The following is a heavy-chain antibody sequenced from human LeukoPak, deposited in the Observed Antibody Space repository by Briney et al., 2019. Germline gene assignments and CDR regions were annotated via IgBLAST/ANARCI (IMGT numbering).Heavy chain of an antibody. CDR2: ISPYNGNT. CDR1: GYTFTNYG. Sequence: ASVKVSCKASGYTFTNYGITWVRQAPGQGLEWMGWISPYNGNTDYAQKLQGRVTMTTDTSTTTAYMDLTSLRSDDTAVYYCARSTSSTRWFDPWGQGTLVTVSS. J-gene: IGHJ5*02. V-gene: IGHV1-18*01. CDR3: ARSTSSTRWFDP. D-gene: IGHD2-2*01.